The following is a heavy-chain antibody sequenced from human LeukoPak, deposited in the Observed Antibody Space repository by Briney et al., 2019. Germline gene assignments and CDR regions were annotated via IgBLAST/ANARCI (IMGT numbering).Heavy chain of an antibody. Sequence: GRSLRLSCAASGFTFSSYGMHWVRQAPGKGLEWVAVIWYDGSNKYYADSVKGRFTISRDNSKNTLYLQMNSLRAEDTAVYYCARERGDCSSTSWYAHWVDPWGQGTPVTVSS. V-gene: IGHV3-33*01. CDR1: GFTFSSYG. CDR2: IWYDGSNK. J-gene: IGHJ5*02. D-gene: IGHD2-2*01. CDR3: ARERGDCSSTSWYAHWVDP.